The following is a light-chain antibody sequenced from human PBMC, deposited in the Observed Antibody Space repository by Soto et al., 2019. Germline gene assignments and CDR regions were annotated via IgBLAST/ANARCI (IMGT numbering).Light chain of an antibody. V-gene: IGKV1D-12*01. CDR2: DAS. Sequence: DIQMTQAPSSVSASVGGRVTLTGRARQGINNWVAWYQQQPGKAPNLLLYDASTLQSRVPSRFSGSGSGTDFTLTISSLQPEDVATEDGQPANSFPFTFGGGTKVESK. J-gene: IGKJ4*01. CDR1: QGINNW. CDR3: QPANSFPFT.